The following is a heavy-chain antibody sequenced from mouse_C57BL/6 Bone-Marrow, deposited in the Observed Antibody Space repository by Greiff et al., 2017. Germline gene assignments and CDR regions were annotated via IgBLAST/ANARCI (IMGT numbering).Heavy chain of an antibody. CDR1: GFTFSDYG. CDR3: ARPLFQRRGNYFDY. D-gene: IGHD1-1*01. Sequence: EVHLVESGGGLVKPGGSLKLSCAASGFTFSDYGMHWVRQAPEKGLEWVAYISSGSSTIYYADTVKGRFTISRDNAKNTLFLQMTSLRSEDTAMYYCARPLFQRRGNYFDYWGQGTTLTVSS. J-gene: IGHJ2*01. V-gene: IGHV5-17*01. CDR2: ISSGSSTI.